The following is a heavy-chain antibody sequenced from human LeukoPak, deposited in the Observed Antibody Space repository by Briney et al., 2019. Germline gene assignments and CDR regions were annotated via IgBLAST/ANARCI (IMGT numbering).Heavy chain of an antibody. V-gene: IGHV4-59*01. Sequence: SETLSLTCTVSRGSISSFYWSWVRQPPGKGLEWIASIYYSGSTNYNPSLKSRVTISLDTSKNQFPLTLSSVTAADTAVYYCARDGDYSFDYWGQGTLVTVSS. CDR2: IYYSGST. J-gene: IGHJ4*02. CDR1: RGSISSFY. CDR3: ARDGDYSFDY. D-gene: IGHD2-21*01.